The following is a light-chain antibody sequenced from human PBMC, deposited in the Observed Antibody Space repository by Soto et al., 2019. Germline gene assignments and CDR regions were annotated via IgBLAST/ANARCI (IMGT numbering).Light chain of an antibody. V-gene: IGKV3-15*01. CDR2: GAS. CDR3: QEYNTWPWT. Sequence: ETVMTQSPATLSVSPGERATLSCRASQSVNSNLAWYQQKLGQAPRVLIYGASTRATGIPDRFSGSGSGTEFILIISSLQSEDFAVYYCQEYNTWPWTFGQGTKVEIK. CDR1: QSVNSN. J-gene: IGKJ1*01.